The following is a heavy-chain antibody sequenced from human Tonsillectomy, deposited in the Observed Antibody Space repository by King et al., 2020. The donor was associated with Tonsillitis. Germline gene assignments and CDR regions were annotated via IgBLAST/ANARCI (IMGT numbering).Heavy chain of an antibody. V-gene: IGHV5-51*03. CDR1: GYSFTNYW. CDR3: ARRPLKFVPGTMVYFEY. D-gene: IGHD3-10*01. J-gene: IGHJ4*02. Sequence: VQLVESGAEVKKPGESLKISCKGSGYSFTNYWIAWVRQIPGKGLEWMGIIYPGYSDSIYSPSFPGQVTIPADKSISTAYFQWSSLKASDTAMYYCARRPLKFVPGTMVYFEYWGQGTLVTVSS. CDR2: IYPGYSDS.